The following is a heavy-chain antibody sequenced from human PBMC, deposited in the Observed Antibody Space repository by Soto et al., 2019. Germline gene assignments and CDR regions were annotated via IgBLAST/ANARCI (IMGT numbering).Heavy chain of an antibody. CDR3: ARQGAAGTIDY. J-gene: IGHJ4*02. V-gene: IGHV5-51*01. Sequence: GESLKISCRVSVYSFTIYWIGWVRQMPVKGLEWMGIIYPGDSDTRYSPSFQGQVTISADKSISTAYLQWSSLKASDTAMYYCARQGAAGTIDYWGQGTLVTVS. CDR1: VYSFTIYW. CDR2: IYPGDSDT. D-gene: IGHD6-13*01.